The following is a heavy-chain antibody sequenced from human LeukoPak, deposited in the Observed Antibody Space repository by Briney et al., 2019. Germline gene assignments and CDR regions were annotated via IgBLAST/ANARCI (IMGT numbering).Heavy chain of an antibody. CDR3: AKDVVVTATNYFDY. V-gene: IGHV3-23*01. CDR1: GFTFSSYA. D-gene: IGHD2-21*02. CDR2: IGGSGGST. J-gene: IGHJ4*02. Sequence: GGSLRLSCAASGFTFSSYAMGWVRQAPGKGLEWVSAIGGSGGSTYYADSVKGRFTISRDNSKNTLYLQMNSLRAEDTAVYFCAKDVVVTATNYFDYWGQGTLVTVSS.